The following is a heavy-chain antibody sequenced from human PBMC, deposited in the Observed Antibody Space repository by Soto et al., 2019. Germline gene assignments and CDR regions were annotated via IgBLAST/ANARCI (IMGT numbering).Heavy chain of an antibody. Sequence: GGSLRLSCAASGFTFSSYAMSWVRQAPGKGLEWVSAISGSGGSTYYADSVKGRFTISRDNSKNTLYLQMNSLRAEDTAVYYCAKGRIAAAGNPNYFDYWGQGTLVTVS. D-gene: IGHD6-13*01. CDR2: ISGSGGST. CDR3: AKGRIAAAGNPNYFDY. V-gene: IGHV3-23*01. J-gene: IGHJ4*02. CDR1: GFTFSSYA.